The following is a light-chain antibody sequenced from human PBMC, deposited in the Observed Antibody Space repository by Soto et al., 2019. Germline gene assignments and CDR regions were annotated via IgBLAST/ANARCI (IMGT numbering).Light chain of an antibody. CDR3: QKYDSAPRT. J-gene: IGKJ1*01. CDR1: RGIINY. Sequence: DIQMTQSTSSLSASVGDRVTITCRASRGIINYLAWFQQKPGKVPRFLIYTASTLQSGVPYRFRGSGSGTDFTLTISSLQPEDVATYYCQKYDSAPRTFGQGTKVEIK. CDR2: TAS. V-gene: IGKV1-27*01.